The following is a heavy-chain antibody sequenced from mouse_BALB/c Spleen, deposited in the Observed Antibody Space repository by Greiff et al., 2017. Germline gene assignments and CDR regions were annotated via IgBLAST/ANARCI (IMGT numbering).Heavy chain of an antibody. CDR1: VFTFSSYG. V-gene: IGHV5-6-3*01. CDR3: AREGYYGYGTY. D-gene: IGHD1-2*01. Sequence: EVMLVESGGGLVQPGGSLKLSCAASVFTFSSYGMSWVRQTPDKRLELVATINSNGGSTYYPDSVKGRFTISRDNAKNTLYLQMSSLKSEDTAMYYCAREGYYGYGTYWGQGTLVTVSA. J-gene: IGHJ3*01. CDR2: INSNGGST.